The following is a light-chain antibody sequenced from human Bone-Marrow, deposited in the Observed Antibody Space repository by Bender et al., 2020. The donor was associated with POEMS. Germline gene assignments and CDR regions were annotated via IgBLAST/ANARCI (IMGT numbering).Light chain of an antibody. CDR2: AVS. CDR3: CSYVGISNVV. CDR1: SSDVGNYNL. J-gene: IGLJ2*01. V-gene: IGLV2-23*02. Sequence: QSALAQPASVSGSPGQSLTISCTGTSSDVGNYNLVSWYQLHPGKAPKLIVSAVSKRPSGVSNRFSDSKSGNTASLTISGLQAEDEADYYCCSYVGISNVVFGGGTKLTVL.